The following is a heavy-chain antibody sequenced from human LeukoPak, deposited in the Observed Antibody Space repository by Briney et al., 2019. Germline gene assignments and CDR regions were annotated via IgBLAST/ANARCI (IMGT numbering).Heavy chain of an antibody. CDR2: ISSSGSTI. Sequence: GGSLRLSCAASGFTFSSYEMNWVRQAPGKGLEWVSYISSSGSTIYYADSVKGRFTISRDNAKNSLYLQMNSLRAEDTAVYYCARAEGYSSSWYVYYYYYMDVWGKGTTVTVSS. CDR3: ARAEGYSSSWYVYYYYYMDV. J-gene: IGHJ6*03. V-gene: IGHV3-48*03. CDR1: GFTFSSYE. D-gene: IGHD6-13*01.